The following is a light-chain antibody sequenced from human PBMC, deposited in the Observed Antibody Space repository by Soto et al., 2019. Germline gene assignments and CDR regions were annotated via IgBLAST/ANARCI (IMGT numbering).Light chain of an antibody. CDR2: EVS. CDR1: SSDGGGFNY. CDR3: SSYSGSNNFV. J-gene: IGLJ1*01. V-gene: IGLV2-8*01. Sequence: QSVLTQPPSASGSPGQSVTISCPGTSSDGGGFNYVSWYQQHPGKAPKLMIYEVSKRPSGVPDRFSGSKSGNTASLTVSGLQAEYEADYYCSSYSGSNNFVFGTGTKVTVL.